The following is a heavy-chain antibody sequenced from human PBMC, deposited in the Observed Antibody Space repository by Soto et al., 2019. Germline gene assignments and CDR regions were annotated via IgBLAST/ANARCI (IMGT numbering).Heavy chain of an antibody. CDR3: IWQQDFYYGRAV. V-gene: IGHV3-15*07. J-gene: IGHJ6*02. CDR2: IKSKGGGGTA. D-gene: IGHD6-13*01. Sequence: EVQLVESGGGLVTPGGSLTLSCAASGFSFSPAWMNWVRQAPGKGLEWVGLIKSKGGGGTADYAAPVKGRFIISRDDSKYTIYLQMNSLKPEDTALYYCIWQQDFYYGRAVRGQGTTVTVSS. CDR1: GFSFSPAW.